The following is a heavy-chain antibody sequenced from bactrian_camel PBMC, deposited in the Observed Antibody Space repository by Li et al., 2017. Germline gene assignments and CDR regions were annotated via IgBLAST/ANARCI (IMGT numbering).Heavy chain of an antibody. J-gene: IGHJ4*01. CDR3: AKDRSWGGSAYESNY. Sequence: VQLVESGGGAVQAGGSLTLSCATSGFSFDDYAMAWIRQAPGKGLEWVADISSAGDSANYADSVKGRFTISRDNAKNTLYLQLNSLKTEDTAMYYCAKDRSWGGSAYESNYWGQGTQVTVS. V-gene: IGHV3-1*01. D-gene: IGHD5*01. CDR2: ISSAGDSA. CDR1: GFSFDDYA.